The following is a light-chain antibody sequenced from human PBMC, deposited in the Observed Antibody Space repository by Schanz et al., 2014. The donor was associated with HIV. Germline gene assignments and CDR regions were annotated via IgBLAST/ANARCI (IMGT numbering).Light chain of an antibody. Sequence: QAALTQPRSVSGSPGQSVTISCTGTSSDVGGYNYVSWYQKHPGKAPKLMVYDVSKRPSGVPDRFSGSKSGNTASLTISGLQAEDEADYYCAAWDASLRGPVFGGGTKLPVL. CDR1: SSDVGGYNY. CDR2: DVS. CDR3: AAWDASLRGPV. V-gene: IGLV2-11*01. J-gene: IGLJ3*02.